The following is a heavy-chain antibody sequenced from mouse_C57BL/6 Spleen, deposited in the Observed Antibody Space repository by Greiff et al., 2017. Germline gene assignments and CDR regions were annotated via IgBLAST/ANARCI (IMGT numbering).Heavy chain of an antibody. CDR1: GYTFTDYY. CDR2: INPNNGGT. J-gene: IGHJ2*01. Sequence: EVQLQQSGPELVKPGASVKISCKASGYTFTDYYMNWVKQSHGKSLEWIGDINPNNGGTSYNQKFKGKATLTVDKSSSTAYMELRSLTSEDSAVYYCAREGILDYWGQGTTLTVSS. CDR3: AREGILDY. V-gene: IGHV1-26*01.